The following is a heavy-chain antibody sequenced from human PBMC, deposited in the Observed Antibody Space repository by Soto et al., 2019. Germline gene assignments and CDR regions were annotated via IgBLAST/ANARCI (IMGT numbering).Heavy chain of an antibody. V-gene: IGHV4-61*01. CDR2: IYYSGST. CDR3: ARRLGLLPTDYGMDV. J-gene: IGHJ6*02. CDR1: GGSVSSGSYY. Sequence: QVQLQESGPGLVKPSETLSLTCTVSGGSVSSGSYYWSWIRQPPGKGLEWIGYIYYSGSTNYNPSLKSRATISVDTPKNQLSLKLSSVTAADTAVYYCARRLGLLPTDYGMDVWGQGTTVTVSS. D-gene: IGHD4-17*01.